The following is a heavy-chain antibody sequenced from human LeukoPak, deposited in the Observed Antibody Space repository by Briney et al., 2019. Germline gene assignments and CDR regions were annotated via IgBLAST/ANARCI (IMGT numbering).Heavy chain of an antibody. D-gene: IGHD3-10*01. Sequence: ASVEVSCKVSGYTLTELSMHWVRQAPGKGLEWMGGFDPEDGETIYAQKFQGRVTMTEDTSTGTAYMELSSLRSEDTAVYYCATVGLWFGELPDYWGQGTLVTVSS. CDR2: FDPEDGET. CDR3: ATVGLWFGELPDY. J-gene: IGHJ4*02. CDR1: GYTLTELS. V-gene: IGHV1-24*01.